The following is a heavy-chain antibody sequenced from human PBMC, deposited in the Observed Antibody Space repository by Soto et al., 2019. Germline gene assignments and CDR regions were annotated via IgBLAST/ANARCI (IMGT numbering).Heavy chain of an antibody. CDR3: ATSGGATRYGDYAFDY. D-gene: IGHD4-17*01. CDR1: GYTFTSYY. J-gene: IGHJ4*02. Sequence: QVPLVQSGAEVKKPGASVKVSCKASGYTFTSYYMHWVRQAPGQGLEWMGIINPSGGSTSYAQKFQGRVTMTRDTSTSTGYMELSSLRSEDTAVYYWATSGGATRYGDYAFDYWGQGTLVTVSS. CDR2: INPSGGST. V-gene: IGHV1-46*01.